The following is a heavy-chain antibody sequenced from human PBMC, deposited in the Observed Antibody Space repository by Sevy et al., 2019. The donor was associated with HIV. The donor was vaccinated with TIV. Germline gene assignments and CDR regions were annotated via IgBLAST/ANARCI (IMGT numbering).Heavy chain of an antibody. V-gene: IGHV3-7*01. D-gene: IGHD3-9*01. J-gene: IGHJ4*02. Sequence: GGSLRLSCAASGFSFSKYWMSWVRQAPGKGLEWVANIKEDGSQKNYLESVKGRFTISRDNAKKLLYLQMNNLRADDTVVYYCARGPDILSGYPSHYFDYWGQGTLVTVSS. CDR2: IKEDGSQK. CDR3: ARGPDILSGYPSHYFDY. CDR1: GFSFSKYW.